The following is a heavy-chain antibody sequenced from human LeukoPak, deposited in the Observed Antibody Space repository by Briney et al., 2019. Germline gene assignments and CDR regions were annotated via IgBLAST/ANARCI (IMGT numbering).Heavy chain of an antibody. CDR1: GFTFTNYA. CDR3: AKDSETPGCFDH. D-gene: IGHD6-19*01. CDR2: ITGSGGGT. V-gene: IGHV3-23*01. J-gene: IGHJ4*02. Sequence: GGSPRLSCVASGFTFTNYAMNWVRQAPGKGLEWVSRITGSGGGTDYADSVKGRFTISRDNSKNTLYLQMTSLRAEDTAIYYCAKDSETPGCFDHWGQGTPVTVSS.